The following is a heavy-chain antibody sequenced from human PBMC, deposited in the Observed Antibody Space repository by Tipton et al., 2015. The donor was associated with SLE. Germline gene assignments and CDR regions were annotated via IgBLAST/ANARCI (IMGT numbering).Heavy chain of an antibody. CDR1: GFMFSAYW. CDR3: VKDGPRFWNYDYYFDI. D-gene: IGHD1-7*01. J-gene: IGHJ2*01. Sequence: SLRLSCAASGFMFSAYWMHWVRQTPGKGLVWVSRINYDATMTRYADSVKGRFTVSRDESKNILYLHLSSLRAADTAVYHCVKDGPRFWNYDYYFDIWGRGTLVTVSS. V-gene: IGHV3-74*01. CDR2: INYDATMT.